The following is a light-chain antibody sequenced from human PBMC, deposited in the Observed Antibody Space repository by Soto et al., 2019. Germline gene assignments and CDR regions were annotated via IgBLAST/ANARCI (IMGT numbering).Light chain of an antibody. J-gene: IGKJ2*02. Sequence: DIQLTQSPSTLSASVGDRVTITCRASQSISTWLAWYQQKPGKAPKLLIYKASSLESGAPSRFSGNGSGTEFTLSITFLQPEDFATFHCQPYNTSPWTFGQRTKLEIK. CDR3: QPYNTSPWT. V-gene: IGKV1-5*03. CDR2: KAS. CDR1: QSISTW.